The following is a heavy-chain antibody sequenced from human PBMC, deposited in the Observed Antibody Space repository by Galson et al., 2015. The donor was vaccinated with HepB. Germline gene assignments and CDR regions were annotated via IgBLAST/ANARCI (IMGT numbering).Heavy chain of an antibody. J-gene: IGHJ4*02. Sequence: SLRLSCAASGFTFSSYAMSWVRQAPGKGLEWVSAISGSDGSSTSYADSVKGRFTISRDNAKNTLYLQMNSLRAEDTAVYYCARRGVTVTLDSGYFPFDYWGQGTLVTVSS. V-gene: IGHV3-23*01. CDR2: ISGSDGSST. D-gene: IGHD3-22*01. CDR3: ARRGVTVTLDSGYFPFDY. CDR1: GFTFSSYA.